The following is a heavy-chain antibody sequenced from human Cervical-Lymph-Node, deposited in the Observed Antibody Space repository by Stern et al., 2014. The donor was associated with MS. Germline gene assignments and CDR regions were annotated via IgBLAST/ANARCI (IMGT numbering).Heavy chain of an antibody. CDR1: GGSISSYY. D-gene: IGHD6-13*01. V-gene: IGHV4-59*01. CDR3: ARGSTGDSSSWYYYYGMDV. J-gene: IGHJ6*02. CDR2: IYYSGST. Sequence: QLQLQESGPGLVKPSETLSLTCTVSGGSISSYYWSWIRQPPGKGLEWIGDIYYSGSTNYNPSLKSRVTISVDTSKNQFSLKLSSVTAADTAVYYCARGSTGDSSSWYYYYGMDVWGQGTTVTVSS.